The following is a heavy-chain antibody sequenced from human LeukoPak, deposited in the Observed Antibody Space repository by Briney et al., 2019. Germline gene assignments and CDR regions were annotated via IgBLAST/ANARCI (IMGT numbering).Heavy chain of an antibody. CDR3: ANGALRLYYIDV. V-gene: IGHV3-74*01. D-gene: IGHD3-16*01. CDR2: INTDGSST. J-gene: IGHJ6*03. CDR1: GFTFGSYW. Sequence: TGGSLRLSCAASGFTFGSYWMHWVRQAPGKGLVWVSRINTDGSSTNYADSVKGRFTISRDNAKNTVYLQLNSLRAEDTAVYYCANGALRLYYIDVWGKGTTVTVSS.